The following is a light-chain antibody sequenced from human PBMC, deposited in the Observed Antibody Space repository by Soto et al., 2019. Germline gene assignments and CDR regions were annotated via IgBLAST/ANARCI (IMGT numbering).Light chain of an antibody. J-gene: IGKJ2*01. CDR3: QQLNSYPYT. CDR1: QGISSY. CDR2: AAS. V-gene: IGKV1-9*01. Sequence: DIQLTQSPSFLSASVGDRVTITCRASQGISSYLAWYQQKPGKAPKLLIYAASTLQSGVTSRFSGSGSGTEFTLTISSLQPEDFATYYCQQLNSYPYTFVQVTKLAIK.